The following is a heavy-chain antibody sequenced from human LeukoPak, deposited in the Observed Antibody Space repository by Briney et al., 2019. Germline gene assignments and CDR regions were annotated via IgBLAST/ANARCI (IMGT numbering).Heavy chain of an antibody. V-gene: IGHV5-51*01. CDR3: ARHQFDPSSSWAPFDY. CDR1: GYRFTTYW. D-gene: IGHD6-13*01. J-gene: IGHJ4*02. Sequence: GESLKISCQAPGYRFTTYWIGWVRQMPGKGLEWMGIIYPGDSDTRYSPSFQGQVTISADNSISTAYLQWSSLKASDTAMYYCARHQFDPSSSWAPFDYWGQGTLVTVSS. CDR2: IYPGDSDT.